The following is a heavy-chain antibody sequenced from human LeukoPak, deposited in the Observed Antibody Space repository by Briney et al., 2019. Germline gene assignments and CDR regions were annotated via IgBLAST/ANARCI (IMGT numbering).Heavy chain of an antibody. D-gene: IGHD6-19*01. CDR1: GGSISSSSYY. CDR2: IYYSGST. J-gene: IGHJ5*02. Sequence: PSETLSLTCTVSGGSISSSSYYWGWIRQPPGKGLEWIGSIYYSGSTYYNPSLKSRVTISVDTSKNQFSLKLSSVTAADTAVYYCTRERGYSSGWYSINWFDPWGQGTLVTVSS. V-gene: IGHV4-39*07. CDR3: TRERGYSSGWYSINWFDP.